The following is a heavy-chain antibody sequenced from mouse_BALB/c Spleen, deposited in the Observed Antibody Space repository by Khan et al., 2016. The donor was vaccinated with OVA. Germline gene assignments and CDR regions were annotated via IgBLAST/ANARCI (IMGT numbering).Heavy chain of an antibody. J-gene: IGHJ1*01. Sequence: QVQLKESGAELVKPGASVKLSCKASGYTFASYDINWVRQRPEQGLEWIGWIFPGDDSTKYNEKFKGKATLTTDTSSSTAYMQLSRLTSEDSAGSFCARHYYGGNLYWYFDVWCAGTTVTVSS. V-gene: IGHV1-85*01. D-gene: IGHD1-1*02. CDR1: GYTFASYD. CDR2: IFPGDDST. CDR3: ARHYYGGNLYWYFDV.